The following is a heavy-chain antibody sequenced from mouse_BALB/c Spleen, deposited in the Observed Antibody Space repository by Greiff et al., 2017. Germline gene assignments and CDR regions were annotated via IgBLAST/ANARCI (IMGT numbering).Heavy chain of an antibody. Sequence: VQLQQSGAELVRPGTSVKVSCKASGYAFTNYLIEWVKQRPGQGLEWIGVINPGSGGTNYNEKFKGKATLTADKSSSTAYMQLSSLTSDDSAVYFCARDYYGSSYWFAYWGQGTLVTVSA. D-gene: IGHD1-1*01. J-gene: IGHJ3*01. CDR2: INPGSGGT. CDR3: ARDYYGSSYWFAY. CDR1: GYAFTNYL. V-gene: IGHV1-54*01.